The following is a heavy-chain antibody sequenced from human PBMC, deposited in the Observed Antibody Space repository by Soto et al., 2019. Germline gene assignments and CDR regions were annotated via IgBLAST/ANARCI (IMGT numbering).Heavy chain of an antibody. V-gene: IGHV5-10-1*01. CDR3: ARVVPAASPYYYGMDG. Sequence: GHSLKLSVTGSGYLFTRYWISWELQMNRKGLEWMGRIDPSDSYTNYSPSFQGHVTISADKSISTAYLQWSSLKASDTAMYYCARVVPAASPYYYGMDGWGQGTTVTVSS. D-gene: IGHD2-2*01. CDR2: IDPSDSYT. J-gene: IGHJ6*02. CDR1: GYLFTRYW.